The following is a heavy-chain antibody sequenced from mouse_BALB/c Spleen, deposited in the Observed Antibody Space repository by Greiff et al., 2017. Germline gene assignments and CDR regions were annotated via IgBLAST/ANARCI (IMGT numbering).Heavy chain of an antibody. D-gene: IGHD1-1*01. CDR2: ISYSGST. CDR3: ARWGITTVPFAY. J-gene: IGHJ3*01. Sequence: VQLKESGPSLVKPSQTLSLTCSVTGDSITSGYWNWIRKFPGNKLEYMGYISYSGSTYYNPSLKSRISITRDTSKNQYYLQLNSVTTEDTATYYCARWGITTVPFAYWGQGTLVTVSA. V-gene: IGHV3-8*02. CDR1: GDSITSGY.